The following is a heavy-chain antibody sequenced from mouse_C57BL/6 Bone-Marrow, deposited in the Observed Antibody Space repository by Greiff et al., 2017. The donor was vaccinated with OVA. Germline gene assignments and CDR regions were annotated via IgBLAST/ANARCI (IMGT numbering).Heavy chain of an antibody. CDR3: AVGGYYGSSYNAMDY. V-gene: IGHV1S34*01. Sequence: LVKTGASVKISCKASGYSFTGYYMHWVKQSHGKSLEWIGYISCYNGATSYNQKFKGKATFTVDTSSSTAYMQFNSLTSEDSAVYYCAVGGYYGSSYNAMDYWGQGTSVTVSS. CDR1: GYSFTGYY. D-gene: IGHD1-1*01. J-gene: IGHJ4*01. CDR2: ISCYNGAT.